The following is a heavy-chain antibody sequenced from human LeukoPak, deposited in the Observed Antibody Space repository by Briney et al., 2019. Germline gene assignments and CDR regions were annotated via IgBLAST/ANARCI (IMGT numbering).Heavy chain of an antibody. Sequence: ASVKVSCKASGYTFTSYGISWVRQAPGQGLEWMGWISAYNGNTKYLQKFQGRVTMTTDTSTSTASMEVRSLRSDDTAVYYCAREESIGRYQFLHEYWGQGTLVTVSS. CDR3: AREESIGRYQFLHEY. D-gene: IGHD1-26*01. J-gene: IGHJ4*02. CDR2: ISAYNGNT. V-gene: IGHV1-18*01. CDR1: GYTFTSYG.